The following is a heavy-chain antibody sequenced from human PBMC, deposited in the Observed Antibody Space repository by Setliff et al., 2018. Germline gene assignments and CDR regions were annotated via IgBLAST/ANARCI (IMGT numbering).Heavy chain of an antibody. CDR2: IITSTGKT. V-gene: IGHV1-18*01. D-gene: IGHD2-2*01. Sequence: ASVKVSCKASGYTFTNFGFHWLRQAPGQGLEWMAMIITSTGKTSYAQKFRGRVTVTTDTYTGTGYMELRSLRSDDTAMYFCARFGGSCSSSSCYAPDLWGQGTMVTVSS. J-gene: IGHJ3*01. CDR1: GYTFTNFG. CDR3: ARFGGSCSSSSCYAPDL.